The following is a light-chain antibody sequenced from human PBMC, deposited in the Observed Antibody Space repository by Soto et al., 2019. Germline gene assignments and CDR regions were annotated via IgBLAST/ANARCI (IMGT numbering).Light chain of an antibody. CDR1: HTVANF. J-gene: IGKJ4*01. Sequence: DTVLIQSPATLSLSPGERATLSCRASHTVANFLAWYQHKAGQASRLLIYDISNRATGIPARFSGSGYGTDFTITISSLEPDDFAVYYCKQRSNWPPTFGGGTNGEIK. CDR3: KQRSNWPPT. V-gene: IGKV3-11*01. CDR2: DIS.